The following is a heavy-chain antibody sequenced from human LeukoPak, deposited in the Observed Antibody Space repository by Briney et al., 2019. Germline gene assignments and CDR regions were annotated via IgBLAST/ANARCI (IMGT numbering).Heavy chain of an antibody. CDR3: AKDILGSGWPV. CDR2: ISWNSGSI. J-gene: IGHJ4*02. CDR1: GFTFDDYA. V-gene: IGHV3-9*01. Sequence: GGSLRLSCAASGFTFDDYAMHWVRQAPGKGLEWVSGISWNSGSIGYADSVKGRFTISRDNAKNSLYLQMNSLRAEDTALYYCAKDILGSGWPVWGQGTLVTVSS. D-gene: IGHD6-19*01.